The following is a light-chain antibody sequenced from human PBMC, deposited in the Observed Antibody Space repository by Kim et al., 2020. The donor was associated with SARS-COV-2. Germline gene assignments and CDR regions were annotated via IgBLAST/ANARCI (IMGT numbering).Light chain of an antibody. Sequence: SYELTQPPSVSVSPGQTASITCSGDKLGDKYVCWYQQKPGQSPVLVTYQDTKRPSGIPERFSGSNSGNTATLTISGTQAMDEADYYCQAWDSSTAVFGGGTQLTVL. J-gene: IGLJ3*02. CDR2: QDT. CDR1: KLGDKY. CDR3: QAWDSSTAV. V-gene: IGLV3-1*01.